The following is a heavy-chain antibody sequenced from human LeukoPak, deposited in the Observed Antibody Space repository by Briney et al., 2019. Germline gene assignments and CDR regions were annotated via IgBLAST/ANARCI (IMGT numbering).Heavy chain of an antibody. V-gene: IGHV4-4*07. J-gene: IGHJ4*02. Sequence: TLSLTCTVSGVSISSYYWSWIRQPAGKGLEWTGRIYTSGSTTYNPSLKSRVTMSVDTSKNQLSLKLSSVTAADTAVYYCARDHAGAAAAPGYWGQGTLVTVSS. CDR2: IYTSGST. CDR1: GVSISSYY. D-gene: IGHD6-13*01. CDR3: ARDHAGAAAAPGY.